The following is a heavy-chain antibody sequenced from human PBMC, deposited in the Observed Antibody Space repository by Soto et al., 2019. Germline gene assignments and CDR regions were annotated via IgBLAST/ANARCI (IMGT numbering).Heavy chain of an antibody. V-gene: IGHV1-2*04. CDR3: ARGYYYDSSGYPEFGWFDP. J-gene: IGHJ5*02. CDR1: GYTFTGYY. CDR2: INPNSGGT. Sequence: ASVKVCCKASGYTFTGYYMQWVRQAPGQGLEWMGWINPNSGGTNYAQKFQGWVTMTRDTPISTAYVELSRLRSDDTAVYYCARGYYYDSSGYPEFGWFDPWGQGTLVTVSS. D-gene: IGHD3-22*01.